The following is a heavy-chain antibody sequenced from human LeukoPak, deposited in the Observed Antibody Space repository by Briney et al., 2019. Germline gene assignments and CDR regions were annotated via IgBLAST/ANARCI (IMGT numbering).Heavy chain of an antibody. CDR1: GFIFPEYG. J-gene: IGHJ4*02. D-gene: IGHD6-13*01. Sequence: GGSLRLSCAASGFIFPEYGMTWVRQAPGKGLEWVSGINWDGGRTGYADSVKGRFTISRDNAKNSLYLQMNTLRAEDTALYYCARGQQQLVRGGYFDYWGQGTLVTVSS. CDR2: INWDGGRT. V-gene: IGHV3-20*04. CDR3: ARGQQQLVRGGYFDY.